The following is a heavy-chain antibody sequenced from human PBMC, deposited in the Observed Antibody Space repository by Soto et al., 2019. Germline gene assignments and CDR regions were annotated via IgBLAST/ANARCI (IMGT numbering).Heavy chain of an antibody. CDR3: VREWVSEGPEETVGVPRDRTGGMDV. Sequence: QVQLVQSGAEVKKPGSSVKVSCKTSGGTFSSYGISWVRQAPGQGLEWMGGILPVFGATNYAQKLQDRVTLTADASRSIVYMELRSLTLGDTAVYYCVREWVSEGPEETVGVPRDRTGGMDVWGQGTTVIVSS. CDR2: ILPVFGAT. V-gene: IGHV1-69*01. D-gene: IGHD1-1*01. J-gene: IGHJ6*02. CDR1: GGTFSSYG.